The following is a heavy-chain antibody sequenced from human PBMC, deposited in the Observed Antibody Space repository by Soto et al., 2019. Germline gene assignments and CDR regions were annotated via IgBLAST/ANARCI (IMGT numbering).Heavy chain of an antibody. V-gene: IGHV5-51*01. J-gene: IGHJ6*02. CDR2: IYPGDSET. CDR1: GYSFTNYW. CDR3: ARQWDRQGYVDV. Sequence: LGESLKISCKGSGYSFTNYWIAWVRQMPGKGLEWMGIIYPGDSETKYSPSFQGQVTFSADKSISTAYLQWSSLKASDTAMYYCARQWDRQGYVDVWGQGTTVTVSS. D-gene: IGHD5-18*01.